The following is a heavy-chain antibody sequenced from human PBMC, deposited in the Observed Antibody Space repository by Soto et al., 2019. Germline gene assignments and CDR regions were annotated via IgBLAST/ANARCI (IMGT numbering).Heavy chain of an antibody. D-gene: IGHD1-1*01. V-gene: IGHV1-58*01. Sequence: QMQLVQSGPEVKKPGTSVKVSCKASGFTFPSSAVQWVRQARGQRFEWIGWIVVGSGNTNSAQKFQERVTFTRDMSTSTVYMELSGLISEDTAVYYCAADDMTTFIWGQGTLVTVSS. CDR2: IVVGSGNT. CDR1: GFTFPSSA. J-gene: IGHJ4*02. CDR3: AADDMTTFI.